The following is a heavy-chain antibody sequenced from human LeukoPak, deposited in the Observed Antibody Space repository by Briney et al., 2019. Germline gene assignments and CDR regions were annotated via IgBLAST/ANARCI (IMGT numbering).Heavy chain of an antibody. CDR3: AKGNYYFGSGTHDAFDI. CDR2: ISASGAST. Sequence: GGSLRLSCAASGLTFSSYAMSWFRQAPGKGLEWASVISASGASTDYADSVKGRFTISRDNSKNTLYLQMNSLRAEDTAVYYCAKGNYYFGSGTHDAFDIWGQGTMVTVSS. D-gene: IGHD3-10*01. J-gene: IGHJ3*02. CDR1: GLTFSSYA. V-gene: IGHV3-23*01.